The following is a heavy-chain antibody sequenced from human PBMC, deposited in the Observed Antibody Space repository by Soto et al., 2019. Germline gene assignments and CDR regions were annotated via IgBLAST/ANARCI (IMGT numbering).Heavy chain of an antibody. CDR3: ARGLRYFDWLSPIGGMDV. V-gene: IGHV3-13*05. CDR2: IGTAGDP. J-gene: IGHJ6*02. D-gene: IGHD3-9*01. Sequence: GGSLRLSCAASGFTFSSYDMHWVRQATGKGLEWVSAIGTAGDPYYPGSVKGRFTISRENAKNSLYLQMNSLRAGDTAVYYCARGLRYFDWLSPIGGMDVWGQGTTVTVSS. CDR1: GFTFSSYD.